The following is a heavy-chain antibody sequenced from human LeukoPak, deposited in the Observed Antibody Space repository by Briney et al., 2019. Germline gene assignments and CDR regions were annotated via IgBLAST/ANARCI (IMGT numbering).Heavy chain of an antibody. D-gene: IGHD3-22*01. Sequence: SEILSLTCTASGGSISSSSYYWGWIRQPPGKGLEWIGSIYYSGSTYYNPSHKSRVTISVDTSKNQFSLKLSSVTAADTAVYYCARESYYYDSSASRDYWGQGTLVTVSS. V-gene: IGHV4-39*07. J-gene: IGHJ4*02. CDR1: GGSISSSSYY. CDR2: IYYSGST. CDR3: ARESYYYDSSASRDY.